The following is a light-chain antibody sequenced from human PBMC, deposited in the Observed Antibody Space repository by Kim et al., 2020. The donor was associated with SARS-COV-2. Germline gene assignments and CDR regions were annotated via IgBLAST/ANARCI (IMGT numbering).Light chain of an antibody. CDR1: QNVSATY. CDR2: GAS. CDR3: QQYGSSPRT. V-gene: IGKV3-20*01. J-gene: IGKJ1*01. Sequence: PPRERATLSCRTSQNVSATYIAWYQQKPGQAPRLLIFGASSRATGIPDRFSGSGSGTDFTLAISRLEPEDFAMYYCQQYGSSPRTFGQGTKVDIK.